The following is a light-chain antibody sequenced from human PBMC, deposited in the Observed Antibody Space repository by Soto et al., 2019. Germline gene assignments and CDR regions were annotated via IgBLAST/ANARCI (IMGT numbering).Light chain of an antibody. CDR1: QTISSW. V-gene: IGKV1-5*03. CDR3: QHYNSYSEA. J-gene: IGKJ1*01. CDR2: KAS. Sequence: DIQMTRSHSTLSGSVGDRVTITCRASQTISSWVAWYQQKPGTAPKLLIYKASNLKSGVPSRFSGSGSGTEFTLTSSSLQPDDVATYYCQHYNSYSEAFGQGTKVDIK.